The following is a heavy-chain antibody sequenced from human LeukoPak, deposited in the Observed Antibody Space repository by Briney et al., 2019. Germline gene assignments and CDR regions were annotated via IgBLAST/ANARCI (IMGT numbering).Heavy chain of an antibody. D-gene: IGHD1-26*01. Sequence: ASVKVSCKASRYTFTSYVISWVRQAPGQGLEWMGWISAYNGNTNYAQKLQGRVTMTTDTSTSTAYMELSSLRSDDTAVYYCARDPRSGSYERYYFDYWGQGTLVTVSS. CDR1: RYTFTSYV. V-gene: IGHV1-18*01. CDR2: ISAYNGNT. CDR3: ARDPRSGSYERYYFDY. J-gene: IGHJ4*02.